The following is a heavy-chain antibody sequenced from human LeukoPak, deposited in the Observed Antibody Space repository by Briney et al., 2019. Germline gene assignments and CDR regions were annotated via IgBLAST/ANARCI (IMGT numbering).Heavy chain of an antibody. Sequence: SETLSLTCTVSGGSISSSSYYWGWIRQPPGKGLEWIGSIYYSGSTYYNPSLKSRVTISVDTSKNQFSLKLSSVTAADTAVYYCARRLARNYYDSSGYNVAFDIWGQGTMVTVSS. CDR1: GGSISSSSYY. D-gene: IGHD3-22*01. V-gene: IGHV4-39*07. CDR3: ARRLARNYYDSSGYNVAFDI. J-gene: IGHJ3*02. CDR2: IYYSGST.